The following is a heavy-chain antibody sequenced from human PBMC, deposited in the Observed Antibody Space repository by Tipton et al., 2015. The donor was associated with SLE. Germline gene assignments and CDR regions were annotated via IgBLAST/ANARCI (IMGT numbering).Heavy chain of an antibody. CDR3: ARFRREHQLVRLAWL. Sequence: TLSLTCIVSGASIGSSSSSWAWIRQSPNKGLEWIDNIYYDGNTYYNPSLKSRVTISADTSKNVFSLRLSSVTAADTAMYYCARFRREHQLVRLAWLWGQGTLVTVSS. J-gene: IGHJ4*02. CDR2: IYYDGNT. CDR1: GASIGSSSSS. V-gene: IGHV4-39*07. D-gene: IGHD1-1*01.